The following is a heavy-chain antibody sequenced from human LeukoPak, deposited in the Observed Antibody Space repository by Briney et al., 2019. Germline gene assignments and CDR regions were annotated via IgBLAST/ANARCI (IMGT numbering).Heavy chain of an antibody. Sequence: SETLSLTCTVSGGSISSGSYYWSWIRQPAGKGLEWIGRIYTSGSTNYNPSLKSRVTISVDTSKNQFSLKLSSVTAADTAVYYCARGVYSGSYFRSEREGFDYWGQRTLVTVSS. CDR2: IYTSGST. CDR1: GGSISSGSYY. CDR3: ARGVYSGSYFRSEREGFDY. V-gene: IGHV4-61*02. J-gene: IGHJ4*02. D-gene: IGHD1-26*01.